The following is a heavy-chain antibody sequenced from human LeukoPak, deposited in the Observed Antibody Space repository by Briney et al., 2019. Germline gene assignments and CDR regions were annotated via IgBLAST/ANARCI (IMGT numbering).Heavy chain of an antibody. Sequence: HPGGSLRLSCATSGFTFSDYSMNWVRQAPGRGLEWISYIGLGSGFVSYSDSVKGRFTISRDTARDSVDLQMNSLRADDTAVYYCARDHKWAFDYWGQGTLVTVSS. D-gene: IGHD1-26*01. CDR3: ARDHKWAFDY. J-gene: IGHJ4*02. CDR2: IGLGSGFV. V-gene: IGHV3-48*04. CDR1: GFTFSDYS.